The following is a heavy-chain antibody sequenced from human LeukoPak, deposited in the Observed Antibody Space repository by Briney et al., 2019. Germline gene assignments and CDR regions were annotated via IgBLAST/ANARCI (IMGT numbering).Heavy chain of an antibody. J-gene: IGHJ5*02. CDR2: ISYDGSNK. CDR1: GFTFSSYA. Sequence: GGSLRLSCAASGFTFSSYAMSWVRQAPGKGLEWVAVISYDGSNKYYADSAKGRFTISRDNSKNTLYLQMNSLRAEDTAVYYCARDPLAYDFSFNWFDPWGQGTLVTVSS. V-gene: IGHV3-30-3*01. D-gene: IGHD3-3*01. CDR3: ARDPLAYDFSFNWFDP.